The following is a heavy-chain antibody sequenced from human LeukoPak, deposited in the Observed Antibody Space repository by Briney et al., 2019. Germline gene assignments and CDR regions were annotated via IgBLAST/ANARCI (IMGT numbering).Heavy chain of an antibody. CDR1: GFTFDDYA. D-gene: IGHD3-9*01. Sequence: GRSLRLSCAASGFTFDDYAMRWVRQAPGKGLEWVSGISWNSGSIGYADSVKGRFTISRDNAKNSLYLQMNSLRAEDTALYYCAKDTYDILTGYYKGYFDYWGQGTLVTVSS. CDR3: AKDTYDILTGYYKGYFDY. CDR2: ISWNSGSI. V-gene: IGHV3-9*01. J-gene: IGHJ4*02.